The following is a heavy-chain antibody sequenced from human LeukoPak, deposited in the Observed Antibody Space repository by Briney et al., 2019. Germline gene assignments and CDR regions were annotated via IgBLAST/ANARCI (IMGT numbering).Heavy chain of an antibody. J-gene: IGHJ4*02. CDR1: GYTFTGYY. V-gene: IGHV1-2*06. CDR3: AREESYSYGYW. CDR2: INPNRGGT. D-gene: IGHD5-18*01. Sequence: GASVKVSCKASGYTFTGYYMHWVRQAPGQGLEWMGRINPNRGGTNYAQKFQGRVTMTRDTSISTAYMELSRLRSDDTAVYYCAREESYSYGYWWGQGTLVTVSS.